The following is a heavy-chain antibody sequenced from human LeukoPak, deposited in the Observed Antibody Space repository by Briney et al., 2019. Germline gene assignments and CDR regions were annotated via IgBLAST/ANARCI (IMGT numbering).Heavy chain of an antibody. V-gene: IGHV3-64D*09. CDR2: INTNGDTT. CDR1: GFTFSNYA. CDR3: VKDRSGTYAFDI. Sequence: GGSLRLSCSASGFTFSNYAMHRVRQAPGKGLEYVSSINTNGDTTNCADSVKGRFTISRDNSKNTLYLQMSSLRAEDTAVYYCVKDRSGTYAFDIWGRGTMVTVSS. J-gene: IGHJ3*02. D-gene: IGHD3-10*01.